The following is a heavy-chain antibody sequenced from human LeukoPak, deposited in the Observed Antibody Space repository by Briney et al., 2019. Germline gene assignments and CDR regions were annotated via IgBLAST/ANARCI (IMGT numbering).Heavy chain of an antibody. CDR1: GGSISSSSYY. Sequence: SETLSLTCTVSGGSISSSSYYWGWIRQPPGKGLEWIGSIYHSGSTYYNPSLKSRVTISVDRSKNQFSLKLSSVTAADTAVYYCARGVDITIFTHWGQGTLVTVSS. CDR3: ARGVDITIFTH. J-gene: IGHJ4*02. CDR2: IYHSGST. D-gene: IGHD3-3*01. V-gene: IGHV4-39*07.